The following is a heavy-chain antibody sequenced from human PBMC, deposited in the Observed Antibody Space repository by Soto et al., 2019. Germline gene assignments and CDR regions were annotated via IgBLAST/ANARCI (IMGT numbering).Heavy chain of an antibody. Sequence: QITLKESGPTLVKPTQTLTLTCTFSGFSLSTSGVGVGWIRQPPGKALEWLALIYWDDDKRYSPSLKSRLTITKDPSKNQVVLTITHMDPVHTAAYYCAHTRFTTNEGTSSNYYYYYGMDVWGQVTTVTVSS. J-gene: IGHJ6*01. CDR1: GFSLSTSGVG. CDR2: IYWDDDK. D-gene: IGHD1-1*01. V-gene: IGHV2-5*02. CDR3: AHTRFTTNEGTSSNYYYYYGMDV.